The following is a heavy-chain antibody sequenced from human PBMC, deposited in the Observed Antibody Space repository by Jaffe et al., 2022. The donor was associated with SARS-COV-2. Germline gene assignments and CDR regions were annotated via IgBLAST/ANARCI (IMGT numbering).Heavy chain of an antibody. Sequence: EVQLVESGGGLVQPGRSLRLSCAASGFTFDDYAMHWVRQAPGKGLEWVSGISWNSGSIGYADSVKGRFTISRDNAKNSLYLQMNSLRAEDTALYYCAKDEDGYNDIWGQGTMVTVSS. V-gene: IGHV3-9*01. CDR1: GFTFDDYA. J-gene: IGHJ3*02. D-gene: IGHD5-12*01. CDR2: ISWNSGSI. CDR3: AKDEDGYNDI.